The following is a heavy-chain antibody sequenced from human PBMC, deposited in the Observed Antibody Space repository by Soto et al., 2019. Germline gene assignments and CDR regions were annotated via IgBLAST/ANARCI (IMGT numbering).Heavy chain of an antibody. D-gene: IGHD3-10*01. V-gene: IGHV4-39*01. J-gene: IGHJ6*02. CDR1: GGSISSSSYY. Sequence: PSETLSLTCTVSGGSISSSSYYWGWIRQPPGKGLEWIGSIYYSGSTYYNPSLKSRGTISVDTSKNQFSLKLSSVTAADTAVYYCVRGSGKYSYAMDVWGQGTTVSVSS. CDR3: VRGSGKYSYAMDV. CDR2: IYYSGST.